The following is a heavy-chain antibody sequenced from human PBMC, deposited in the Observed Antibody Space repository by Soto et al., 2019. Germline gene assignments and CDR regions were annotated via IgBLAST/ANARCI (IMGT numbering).Heavy chain of an antibody. CDR2: IHYSGST. V-gene: IGHV4-59*01. CDR1: AGSISTYY. CDR3: ARGGVAARKGRWFDP. D-gene: IGHD6-25*01. Sequence: SATLDVRCTISAGSISTYYWCSIRQPPGKGLEWIGYIHYSGSTNYNPSLRSRVTISVDTPKNQFSLKVNSMTAADTAIYYCARGGVAARKGRWFDPWGQGTMVTVSS. J-gene: IGHJ5*02.